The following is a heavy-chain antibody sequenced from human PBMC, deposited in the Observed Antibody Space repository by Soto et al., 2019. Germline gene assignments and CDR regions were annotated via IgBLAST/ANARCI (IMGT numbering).Heavy chain of an antibody. CDR3: ARSQGSSTSLEIYYYYYYGMDV. Sequence: QVQLVQSGAEVKKPGSSVKVSCKASGGTFSSYAISWVRQAPGQGLEWMGGIITISGTANYAQKFQGRVTITADESTSTAYMELSSLRSKDTAVYYCARSQGSSTSLEIYYYYYYGMDVWGQGTTVTVSS. V-gene: IGHV1-69*01. CDR1: GGTFSSYA. CDR2: IITISGTA. D-gene: IGHD2-2*01. J-gene: IGHJ6*02.